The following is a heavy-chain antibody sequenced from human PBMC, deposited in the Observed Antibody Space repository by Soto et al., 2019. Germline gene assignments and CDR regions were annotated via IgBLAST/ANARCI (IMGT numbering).Heavy chain of an antibody. CDR2: IRGSGGNT. J-gene: IGHJ4*02. CDR3: AKDFSYSSGWYLFDY. CDR1: GFTFSSYA. D-gene: IGHD6-19*01. V-gene: IGHV3-23*01. Sequence: PGGSLRLSCAASGFTFSSYAMSWVRQAPGKGLEWVSAIRGSGGNTYYADSVKGRFTISRDNSKNTLYLQMNSLRAEDTAVYYCAKDFSYSSGWYLFDYWGQGTLVTVSS.